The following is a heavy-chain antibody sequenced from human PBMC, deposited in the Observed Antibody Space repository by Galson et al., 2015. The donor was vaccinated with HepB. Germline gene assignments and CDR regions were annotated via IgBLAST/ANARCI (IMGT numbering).Heavy chain of an antibody. CDR2: INPNSGGT. CDR1: GYTFINYY. D-gene: IGHD2-2*01. J-gene: IGHJ4*02. CDR3: ARQYCSSTSCYSGIGY. V-gene: IGHV1-2*02. Sequence: SVKVSCKASGYTFINYYIHWVRQAPGQGLEWMGWINPNSGGTNYAQKFQGRVTMTRDTSISTAYMELSRLRSDDTAVYYCARQYCSSTSCYSGIGYWGQGTLVTVSS.